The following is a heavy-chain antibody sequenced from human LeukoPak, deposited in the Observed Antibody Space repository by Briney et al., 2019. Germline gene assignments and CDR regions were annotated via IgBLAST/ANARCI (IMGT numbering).Heavy chain of an antibody. Sequence: GRSLRLSCAASGFTFSSYGMHWARQAPGKGLEWVAFMRSDGSHEEYAESVKGRFAISRDNSKNTVHLQMNSLRFEDTAVYYCAKAFGSGSYIIDHWGRGTLVTVSS. J-gene: IGHJ4*02. CDR3: AKAFGSGSYIIDH. CDR2: MRSDGSHE. V-gene: IGHV3-30*02. D-gene: IGHD3-10*01. CDR1: GFTFSSYG.